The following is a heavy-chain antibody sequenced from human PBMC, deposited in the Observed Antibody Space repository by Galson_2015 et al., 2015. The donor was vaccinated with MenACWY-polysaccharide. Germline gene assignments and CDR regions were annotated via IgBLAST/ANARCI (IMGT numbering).Heavy chain of an antibody. CDR3: AKSGTTTGNYGDFTY. Sequence: SLRLSCATSGFTFSSYTINWVRQAPGKGLEWVSAISGDGGRAFYADSVKGRFTISRDNSKNTLFLQMNSLRVEDTAVYYCAKSGTTTGNYGDFTYWGQGTLVTVSS. D-gene: IGHD1-7*01. CDR1: GFTFSSYT. V-gene: IGHV3-23*01. CDR2: ISGDGGRA. J-gene: IGHJ4*02.